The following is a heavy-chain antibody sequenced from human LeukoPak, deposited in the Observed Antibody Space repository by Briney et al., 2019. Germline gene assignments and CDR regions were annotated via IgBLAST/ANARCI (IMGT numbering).Heavy chain of an antibody. V-gene: IGHV3-48*01. J-gene: IGHJ3*02. Sequence: GGSLRLSCAASGFTFSSYSMNWVRQAPGKGLEWVSYISSSSSTIYYADSVKGRFTISRDNAKNSLYLQMNSLRAEDTAVYYCARDYYDSSGYPRAFDIWGQGTMVTVSS. CDR1: GFTFSSYS. D-gene: IGHD3-22*01. CDR2: ISSSSSTI. CDR3: ARDYYDSSGYPRAFDI.